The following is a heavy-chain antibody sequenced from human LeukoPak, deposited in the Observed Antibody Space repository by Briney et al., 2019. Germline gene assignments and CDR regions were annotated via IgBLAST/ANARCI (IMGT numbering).Heavy chain of an antibody. V-gene: IGHV3-21*01. J-gene: IGHJ4*02. D-gene: IGHD4-17*01. CDR3: AREGTYGDYTWEDY. CDR2: ISSSSSYI. CDR1: GFTFSSYS. Sequence: GGSLRLSCAASGFTFSSYSMNWVRQAPGKGLEWVSSISSSSSYIYYADSVKGRFTISRDNAKNSLYLQMNSLRAEDTAVYYCAREGTYGDYTWEDYWGQGTLVTVSS.